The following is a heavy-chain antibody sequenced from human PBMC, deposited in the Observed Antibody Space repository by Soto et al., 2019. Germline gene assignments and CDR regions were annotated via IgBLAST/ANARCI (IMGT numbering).Heavy chain of an antibody. J-gene: IGHJ4*02. Sequence: GASVKVSCKASGYTFTSYGISWVRQAPGQGLEWMGWISAYNGNTNYAQKLQGRVTMTTDTSTSTAYMELRSLRSDDTAVYYCARESLTMTLLPGFDYWGQGTLVTVSS. CDR1: GYTFTSYG. CDR2: ISAYNGNT. V-gene: IGHV1-18*01. D-gene: IGHD3-22*01. CDR3: ARESLTMTLLPGFDY.